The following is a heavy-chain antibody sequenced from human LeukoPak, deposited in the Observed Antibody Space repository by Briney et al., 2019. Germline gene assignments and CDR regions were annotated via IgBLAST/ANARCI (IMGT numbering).Heavy chain of an antibody. D-gene: IGHD6-19*01. CDR3: AKESGAGRHYYYYGMDV. V-gene: IGHV3-21*04. CDR1: GFTFSTYS. CDR2: ISNSGSYI. J-gene: IGHJ6*02. Sequence: GGSLRLSCAASGFTFSTYSMNWVRQAPGKGLEWVSSISNSGSYIYYADSVKGRFTISRDNAKNTLYLQMNSLRAEDTAVYYCAKESGAGRHYYYYGMDVWGQGTTVTVSS.